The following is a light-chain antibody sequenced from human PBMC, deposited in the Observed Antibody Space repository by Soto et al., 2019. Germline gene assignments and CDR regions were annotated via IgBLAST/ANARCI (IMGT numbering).Light chain of an antibody. CDR3: ATWDGSLPGEV. V-gene: IGLV1-51*01. J-gene: IGLJ2*01. Sequence: QSVLTQSPSVSAAPGQQVTISCSGSSSNIGNNYVSWYQQVPGTAPKLLIYDNNKRPSGIPDRFSGSKSGTSGTLDITGLQTGDEVDYYCATWDGSLPGEVFGGGTKLTVL. CDR1: SSNIGNNY. CDR2: DNN.